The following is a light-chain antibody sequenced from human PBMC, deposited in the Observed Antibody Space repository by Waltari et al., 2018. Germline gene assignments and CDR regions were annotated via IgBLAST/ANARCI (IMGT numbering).Light chain of an antibody. CDR2: KAS. CDR3: QQYNSYSWT. Sequence: DIQMTQSPSTLSASVGDRVTITCRASQSISSWLAWYQQKPGKVPKLLIYKASSLESGVPSRVSGSGSGTEFTLTISSVQPDDFATYYCQQYNSYSWTFGQGTKVEIK. J-gene: IGKJ1*01. CDR1: QSISSW. V-gene: IGKV1-5*03.